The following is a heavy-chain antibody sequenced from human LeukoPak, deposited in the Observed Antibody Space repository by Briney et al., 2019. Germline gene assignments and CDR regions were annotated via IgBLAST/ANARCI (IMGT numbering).Heavy chain of an antibody. Sequence: SETLSLTCTVSGGSISSSSSYWGWIRQPPGKGLEWIGSIYYSGSTYYNPSLKSRVTISVDTSKNQFSLRLSSVTAADTAVYYCARASYSYDISGWVPFDYWGQGTLVTVSS. CDR3: ARASYSYDISGWVPFDY. CDR2: IYYSGST. V-gene: IGHV4-39*01. D-gene: IGHD3-22*01. CDR1: GGSISSSSSY. J-gene: IGHJ4*02.